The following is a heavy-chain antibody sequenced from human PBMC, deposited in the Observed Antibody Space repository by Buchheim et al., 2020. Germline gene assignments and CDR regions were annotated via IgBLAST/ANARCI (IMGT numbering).Heavy chain of an antibody. J-gene: IGHJ5*02. CDR2: INHSGST. CDR3: ARGRLRTKLKNWFDP. D-gene: IGHD4-17*01. CDR1: GGSFSGYY. V-gene: IGHV4-34*01. Sequence: QVQLQQWGAGLLKPSETLSLTCAVYGGSFSGYYWSWIRQPPGKGLEWFGEINHSGSTNYNPSLKSRVTISVDTSKNQFYLQLSTVTAADTAVYYCARGRLRTKLKNWFDPWGQGTL.